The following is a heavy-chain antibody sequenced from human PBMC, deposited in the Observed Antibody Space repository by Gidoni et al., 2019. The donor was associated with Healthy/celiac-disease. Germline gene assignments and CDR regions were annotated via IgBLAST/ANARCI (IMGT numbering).Heavy chain of an antibody. D-gene: IGHD6-13*01. J-gene: IGHJ6*03. Sequence: QVQLVQSGAEVTKPGASVKVSCKASGYTFTSYDINWVRQATGEGLEWMGWMNPNRGNTGYAQKFQGRVTMTRNTSISTAYMELSSLGSEDTAVYYCARWAHSSSWYFHYYYDMDVWGKGTTVTVSS. CDR3: ARWAHSSSWYFHYYYDMDV. V-gene: IGHV1-8*01. CDR2: MNPNRGNT. CDR1: GYTFTSYD.